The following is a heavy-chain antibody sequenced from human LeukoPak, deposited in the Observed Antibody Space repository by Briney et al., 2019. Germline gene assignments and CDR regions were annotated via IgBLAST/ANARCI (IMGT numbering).Heavy chain of an antibody. CDR1: GGSISSSNYY. D-gene: IGHD4-17*01. V-gene: IGHV4-39*07. J-gene: IGHJ4*02. CDR3: ARVYGDFGPTFDY. Sequence: SETLSLTCTVSGGSISSSNYYWGWIRQPPGKGLECIGSVYYSGNTYYNPSLKSRVTISVDTSKNQFSLKLSSVTAADTAVYYCARVYGDFGPTFDYWGQGTLVTVSS. CDR2: VYYSGNT.